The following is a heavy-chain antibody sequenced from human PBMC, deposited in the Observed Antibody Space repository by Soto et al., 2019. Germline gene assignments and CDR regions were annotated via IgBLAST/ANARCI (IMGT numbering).Heavy chain of an antibody. V-gene: IGHV4-31*03. CDR3: ARVGGGSGYYYFDD. D-gene: IGHD5-12*01. Sequence: QVQLQESGPGLEKPSQTLSLNCTVSGGSISSGGYSWSWIRQSPGKGLVWIGYIYYSGTTYYNPSLRSRVSLSVDSSKNQFSLKLNSVTAADTAVYYCARVGGGSGYYYFDDWGQGTLVTVSS. CDR1: GGSISSGGYS. CDR2: IYYSGTT. J-gene: IGHJ4*02.